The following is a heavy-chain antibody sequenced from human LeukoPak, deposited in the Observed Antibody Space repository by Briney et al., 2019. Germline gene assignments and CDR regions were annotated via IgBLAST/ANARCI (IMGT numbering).Heavy chain of an antibody. Sequence: PGGSLRLSCAASGFTFSSYGMHWDRQAPGKGLEWVAVISYDGSNKYYADSVKGRFTISRDNSKNTLYLQMNSLRAEDTAVYYCAKLGVSGYYNYYYYGMDVWGQGTTVTVSS. V-gene: IGHV3-30*18. CDR3: AKLGVSGYYNYYYYGMDV. CDR2: ISYDGSNK. J-gene: IGHJ6*02. CDR1: GFTFSSYG. D-gene: IGHD3-3*01.